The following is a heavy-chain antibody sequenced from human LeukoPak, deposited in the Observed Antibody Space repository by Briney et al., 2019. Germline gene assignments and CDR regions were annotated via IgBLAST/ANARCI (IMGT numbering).Heavy chain of an antibody. CDR3: ARGGVTVTTARD. CDR1: GFKFSDHY. Sequence: GSQRLSCAASGFKFSDHYIDWVRQAPGKGLEWVSSISTSNTYIWYADSVKGRFTISRDNAKNSLYLQMNSLRAEDTAVYYCARGGVTVTTARDWGQGTLVTVSS. V-gene: IGHV3-21*01. D-gene: IGHD4-17*01. CDR2: ISTSNTYI. J-gene: IGHJ4*02.